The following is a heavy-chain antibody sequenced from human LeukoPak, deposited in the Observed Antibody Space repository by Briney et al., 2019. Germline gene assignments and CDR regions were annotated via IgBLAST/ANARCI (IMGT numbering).Heavy chain of an antibody. CDR1: GGSISSYY. J-gene: IGHJ4*02. Sequence: PSETLSLTCTVSGGSISSYYWSWIRQPPGKGLEWIGYIYYSGSTNYNPSLKSRVTISVDTSKNQFSLKLSSVTAADTAVYYCAREEYSSGGPPSFDYWGQGTLVTVSS. CDR3: AREEYSSGGPPSFDY. V-gene: IGHV4-59*01. D-gene: IGHD6-19*01. CDR2: IYYSGST.